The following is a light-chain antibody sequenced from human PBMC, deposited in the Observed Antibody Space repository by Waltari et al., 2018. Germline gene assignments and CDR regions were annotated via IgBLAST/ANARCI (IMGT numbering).Light chain of an antibody. CDR3: QQSYSVPYT. CDR1: PHILTY. Sequence: DIQMTQSPLSLSASVGDRVTITCRASPHILTYLHWYPQEPGTAPQLLIYGASTLQTGVTSRFSGSGSVTEFTLTISGLQPQDFATYYCQQSYSVPYTFGQGTKLEI. V-gene: IGKV1-39*01. J-gene: IGKJ2*01. CDR2: GAS.